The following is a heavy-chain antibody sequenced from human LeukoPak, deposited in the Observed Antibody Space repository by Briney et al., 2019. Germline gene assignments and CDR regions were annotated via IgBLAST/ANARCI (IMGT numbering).Heavy chain of an antibody. D-gene: IGHD7-27*01. CDR1: GGTFSSYA. CDR3: ARAPKDWGSGGFDY. CDR2: IIPIFGTA. V-gene: IGHV1-69*05. Sequence: ASVKVSCKASGGTFSSYAISWVRQAPGQGLEWMGGIIPIFGTANYAQKFQGRVTITTDESTSTAYMELSSLRSEDTAVYYCARAPKDWGSGGFDYWGQGTLVTVSS. J-gene: IGHJ4*02.